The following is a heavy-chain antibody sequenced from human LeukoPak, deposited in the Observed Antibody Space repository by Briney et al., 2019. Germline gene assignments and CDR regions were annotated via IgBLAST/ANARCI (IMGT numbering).Heavy chain of an antibody. Sequence: GGSLRLSCAASGFTFSSYAMSWVRQAPGKGLKWVSAISGSGGTTYYADSVKGRFTISRDNSKNTLYLQMNSLRAEDTAVYYCAKDKTSARYYDSSGYYYEGAFDIWGQGTMVTVSS. CDR3: AKDKTSARYYDSSGYYYEGAFDI. V-gene: IGHV3-23*01. CDR1: GFTFSSYA. D-gene: IGHD3-22*01. J-gene: IGHJ3*02. CDR2: ISGSGGTT.